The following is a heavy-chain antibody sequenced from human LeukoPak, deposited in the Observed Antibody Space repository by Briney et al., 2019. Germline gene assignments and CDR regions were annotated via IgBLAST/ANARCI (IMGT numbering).Heavy chain of an antibody. D-gene: IGHD6-13*01. V-gene: IGHV3-30*18. Sequence: SGGSLRLSCAASGFTFSSYWMSWVRQAPGEGLEWVAVISYDGGNKYYGDSVRGRFTISRDNSKNTLFLQMNSLRPDDTAVYYCAKDSAAAGTWYYYYYGMDVWGQGTTVTVSS. CDR2: ISYDGGNK. J-gene: IGHJ6*02. CDR1: GFTFSSYW. CDR3: AKDSAAAGTWYYYYYGMDV.